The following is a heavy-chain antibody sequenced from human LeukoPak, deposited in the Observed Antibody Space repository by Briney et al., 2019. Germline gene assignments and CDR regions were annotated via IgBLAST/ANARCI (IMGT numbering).Heavy chain of an antibody. CDR2: INHSGST. D-gene: IGHD4-11*01. J-gene: IGHJ3*02. CDR3: ARSPDYSTLPDAFDI. Sequence: SETLSLTCTVSGGSISRNDYYWSWIRQPPGKGLEWIGEINHSGSTNYNPSLKSRVTISVDTSKNQFSLKLSSVTAADTAVYYCARSPDYSTLPDAFDIWGQGTMVTVSS. CDR1: GGSISRNDYY. V-gene: IGHV4-34*01.